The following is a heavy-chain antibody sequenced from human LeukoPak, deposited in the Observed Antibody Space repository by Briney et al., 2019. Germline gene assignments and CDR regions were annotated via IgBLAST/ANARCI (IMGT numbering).Heavy chain of an antibody. CDR2: IYHSGST. V-gene: IGHV4-38-2*02. J-gene: IGHJ4*02. D-gene: IGHD6-25*01. CDR3: ARGAGSGARDY. CDR1: GYSISSGYY. Sequence: PSETLSLTCTVSGYSISSGYYWGWLRQPPGEGLEWSGSIYHSGSTYYNPPLKSRLTTSVDTSKNQFSLRLSSVTAADTALYYCARGAGSGARDYWGQGTLVTVSS.